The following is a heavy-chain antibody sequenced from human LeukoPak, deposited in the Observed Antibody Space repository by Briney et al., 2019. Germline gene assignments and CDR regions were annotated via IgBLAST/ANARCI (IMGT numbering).Heavy chain of an antibody. D-gene: IGHD6-19*01. CDR1: GGSISSNSYY. V-gene: IGHV4-39*01. Sequence: PSEALSLTCTVSGGSISSNSYYWGWIRQPPGKGLEWIGNVYYSGSTNYNPSLKSRVTISVDTSKNQFSLKLSSVTAADTAVYYCARRYSSGWYGHFGYWGQGTLVTVSS. CDR2: VYYSGST. CDR3: ARRYSSGWYGHFGY. J-gene: IGHJ4*02.